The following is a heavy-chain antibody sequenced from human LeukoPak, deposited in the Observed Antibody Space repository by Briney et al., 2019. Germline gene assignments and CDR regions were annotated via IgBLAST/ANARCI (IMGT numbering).Heavy chain of an antibody. CDR1: GFTFSNSA. V-gene: IGHV3-30-3*01. CDR3: AKDASSGYDVQELIGY. J-gene: IGHJ4*02. Sequence: GGSLRLSCTASGFTFSNSAMHWVRQAPGKGLEWVAVISYDGTNKYSADSLKGRFTISRDNSKNTLYLQMNSLRAEDTAVYYCAKDASSGYDVQELIGYWGQGTLVTVSS. CDR2: ISYDGTNK. D-gene: IGHD5-12*01.